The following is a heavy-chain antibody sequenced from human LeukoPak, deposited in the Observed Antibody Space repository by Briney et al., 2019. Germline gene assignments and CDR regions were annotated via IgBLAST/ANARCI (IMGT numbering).Heavy chain of an antibody. D-gene: IGHD6-19*01. CDR2: IIPIFGTA. CDR1: GGTFSSYA. CDR3: ARTIAVAGVVDY. Sequence: SVKVSCKASGGTFSSYAISWVRQAPGQGLEWMGRIIPIFGTANYAQKFQGRVTITTDESTSTAYMELSSLRSDDTAVYYCARTIAVAGVVDYWGQGTLVTVSS. V-gene: IGHV1-69*05. J-gene: IGHJ4*02.